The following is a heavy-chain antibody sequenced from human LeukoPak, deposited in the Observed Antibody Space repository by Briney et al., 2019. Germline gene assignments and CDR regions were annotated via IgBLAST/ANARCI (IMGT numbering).Heavy chain of an antibody. V-gene: IGHV4-34*01. J-gene: IGHJ5*02. Sequence: PSETLSLTCAVYGGAFSGYYWSWIRQPPGKGLEWIGEINHRGSTNYNPSLKSRVTISVDTSKNQFSLKLSSVTAADTAVYYCARQAYSSNLGWFDPWGQGTLVTVSS. D-gene: IGHD6-13*01. CDR2: INHRGST. CDR3: ARQAYSSNLGWFDP. CDR1: GGAFSGYY.